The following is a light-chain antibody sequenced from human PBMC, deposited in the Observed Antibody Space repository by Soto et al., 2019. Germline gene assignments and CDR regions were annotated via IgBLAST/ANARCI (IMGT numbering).Light chain of an antibody. CDR1: QSVSSY. CDR3: QQYGSSPLT. Sequence: EIVLTQSPGTLSLSVGERVTLSCRASQSVSSYLAWYQQTPGQAPRLLIYDTSNRATGTPDRFSGSGSGTDFTLTISRLEPEDFTVYYCQQYGSSPLTLGGGTTVEIK. CDR2: DTS. V-gene: IGKV3-20*01. J-gene: IGKJ4*01.